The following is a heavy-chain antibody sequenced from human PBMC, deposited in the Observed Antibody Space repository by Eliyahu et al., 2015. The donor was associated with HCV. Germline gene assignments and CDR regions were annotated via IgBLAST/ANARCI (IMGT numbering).Heavy chain of an antibody. V-gene: IGHV4-59*01. CDR1: GGSITTYY. J-gene: IGHJ5*02. CDR3: ASGGGGIAVAGTGGWFDP. D-gene: IGHD6-19*01. Sequence: QVQLQESGPGLVKPSETLSLTCTVSGGSITTYYWSWXRQPPGKKLEWIGYIYYRGSANYNPSLKSRVTISVDTSKNQFSLKLSSVTAADTAVYYCASGGGGIAVAGTGGWFDPWGQGTLVTVSS. CDR2: IYYRGSA.